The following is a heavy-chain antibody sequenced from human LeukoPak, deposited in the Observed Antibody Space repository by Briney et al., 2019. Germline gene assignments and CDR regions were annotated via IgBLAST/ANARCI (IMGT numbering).Heavy chain of an antibody. V-gene: IGHV3-48*03. CDR3: ASDYYYMDV. CDR1: GFTFSSYA. Sequence: PGGSLRLSCAASGFTFSSYAMSWVRQAPGKGLEWVSYISSSGSTIYYADSVKGRFTISRDNAKNSLYLQMNSLRAEDTAVYYCASDYYYMDVWGKGTTVTISS. CDR2: ISSSGSTI. J-gene: IGHJ6*03.